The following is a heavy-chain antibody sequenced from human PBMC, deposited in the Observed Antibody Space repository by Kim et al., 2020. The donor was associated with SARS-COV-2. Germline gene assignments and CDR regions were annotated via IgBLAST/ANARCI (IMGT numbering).Heavy chain of an antibody. Sequence: GGSLRLSCAASGFTFSSYGMHWVRQAPGKGLEWVAVIWYDGSNKYYADSVKGRFTISRDNSKNTLYLQMNSLRAEDTAVYYCAKNGEYYYGSGSYYNDYWGQGTLVTVSS. V-gene: IGHV3-33*06. CDR3: AKNGEYYYGSGSYYNDY. J-gene: IGHJ4*02. CDR2: IWYDGSNK. CDR1: GFTFSSYG. D-gene: IGHD3-10*01.